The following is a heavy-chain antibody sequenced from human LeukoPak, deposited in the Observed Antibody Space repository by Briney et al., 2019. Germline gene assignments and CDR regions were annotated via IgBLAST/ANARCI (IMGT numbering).Heavy chain of an antibody. CDR1: GFTFDDYA. D-gene: IGHD3-22*01. Sequence: GRSLRLSCAASGFTFDDYAMHWVRHAPGKGLEWVSGISWNSGSIGYADSVKGRFTISRDNAKNSLYLQMNSLRAEDTALYYCAKDINPFTYYYDSSGYYWGQGTLVTVSS. CDR2: ISWNSGSI. V-gene: IGHV3-9*01. J-gene: IGHJ4*02. CDR3: AKDINPFTYYYDSSGYY.